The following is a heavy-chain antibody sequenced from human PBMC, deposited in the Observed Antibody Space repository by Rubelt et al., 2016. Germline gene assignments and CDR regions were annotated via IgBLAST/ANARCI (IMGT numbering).Heavy chain of an antibody. CDR1: GFTFSSYE. V-gene: IGHV3-48*03. CDR2: ISSSGSTI. D-gene: IGHD5-12*01. J-gene: IGHJ4*02. Sequence: EVQLVESGGGLVQPGGSLRLSCAASGFTFSSYEMNWVRQAPGKGLEWVSYISSSGSTIYYADTGKGRLTNSRDNAKNSLYLQMNSLRAEDTAVYYWARSDIVATITDYWGQGTLVTVSS. CDR3: ARSDIVATITDY.